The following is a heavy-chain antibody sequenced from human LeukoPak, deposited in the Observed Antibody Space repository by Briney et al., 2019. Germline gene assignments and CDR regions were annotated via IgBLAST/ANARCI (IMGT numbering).Heavy chain of an antibody. CDR1: GFTFSNYG. CDR2: IRYDGSNK. CDR3: ARDMVRGVIIYYYYMDV. D-gene: IGHD3-10*01. V-gene: IGHV3-30*02. J-gene: IGHJ6*03. Sequence: GGSLRLSCAASGFTFSNYGMHWVRQAPGKGLEWVAFIRYDGSNKYYVDSVKGRFTISRDNSKDTLYLQMNSLRAEDTAVYYCARDMVRGVIIYYYYMDVWGKGTTVTISS.